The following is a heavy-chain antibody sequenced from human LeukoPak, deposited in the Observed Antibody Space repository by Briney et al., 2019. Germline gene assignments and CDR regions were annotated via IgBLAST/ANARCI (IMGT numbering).Heavy chain of an antibody. CDR3: ARIGNNVGYYYYYFMDV. V-gene: IGHV4-59*12. Sequence: SETLSLTCTVSGGSISSYYWSWIRQPPGKGLEWIGYIYYSGSTNYNPSLKSRVTISVDTSKNHFSLKLSSVTAADTAVYYCARIGNNVGYYYYYFMDVWGKGTTVTVSS. CDR1: GGSISSYY. J-gene: IGHJ6*03. CDR2: IYYSGST. D-gene: IGHD2-8*01.